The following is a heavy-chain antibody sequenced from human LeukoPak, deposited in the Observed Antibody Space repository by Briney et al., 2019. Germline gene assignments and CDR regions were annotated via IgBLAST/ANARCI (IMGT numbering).Heavy chain of an antibody. CDR1: GFTFSNFW. V-gene: IGHV3-7*05. Sequence: GGSLRLSCAASGFTFSNFWMSWVRPAPGRGLEWVASIKEDGSEKYYVDSVKGRFTISRDNAKNSLYLQINSLRAEDTAMYYCARFPTGFDYWGQGTLVTVSS. J-gene: IGHJ4*02. D-gene: IGHD4-17*01. CDR3: ARFPTGFDY. CDR2: IKEDGSEK.